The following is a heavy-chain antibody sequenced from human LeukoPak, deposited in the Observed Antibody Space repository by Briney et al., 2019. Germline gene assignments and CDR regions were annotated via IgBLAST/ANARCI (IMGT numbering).Heavy chain of an antibody. CDR2: ISSSSSYI. V-gene: IGHV3-21*01. D-gene: IGHD3-22*01. J-gene: IGHJ4*02. Sequence: GGSLRLSCAASGFTFSSYSMNWVRQAPGKGLEWVSSISSSSSYIYYADSVKGRFTISRDNAKNSLYLQMNSLRAEDTAVYYCARDRGSGYGDYWGQGTLVTVSS. CDR1: GFTFSSYS. CDR3: ARDRGSGYGDY.